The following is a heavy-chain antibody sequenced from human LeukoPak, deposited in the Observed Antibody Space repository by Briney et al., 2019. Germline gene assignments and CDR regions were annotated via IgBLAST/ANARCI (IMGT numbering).Heavy chain of an antibody. CDR1: GFTFSNYA. D-gene: IGHD3-22*01. J-gene: IGHJ4*02. CDR2: FSGSGGSR. Sequence: GGSLRLSCAASGFTFSNYAMSWVRQAPGKGLKWVSAFSGSGGSRYYADSVKGRFTISRDNSKNTLYLQMNSLRAEDTAVSYCATEFYYDSSGYYPHYFDYWGQGTLVTVSS. V-gene: IGHV3-23*01. CDR3: ATEFYYDSSGYYPHYFDY.